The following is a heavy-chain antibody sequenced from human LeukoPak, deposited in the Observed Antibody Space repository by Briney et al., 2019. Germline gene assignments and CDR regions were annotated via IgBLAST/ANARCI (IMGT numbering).Heavy chain of an antibody. V-gene: IGHV3-33*08. CDR1: GFTFTGYA. D-gene: IGHD5-18*01. CDR2: IWYDGSNK. CDR3: TTMGYTFGYGPLGLRPFDY. J-gene: IGHJ4*02. Sequence: GGSLRLSCAASGFTFTGYAMHWVRQAPGRGLEWVAVIWYDGSNKYYADSVKGRFTISRDNSKNTLYLQMNSLRAEDTAVYYCTTMGYTFGYGPLGLRPFDYWGQGILVTVSS.